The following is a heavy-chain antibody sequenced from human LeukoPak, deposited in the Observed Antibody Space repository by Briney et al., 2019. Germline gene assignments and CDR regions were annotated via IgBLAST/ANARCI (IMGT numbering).Heavy chain of an antibody. D-gene: IGHD1-26*01. CDR2: INWNGGST. CDR3: AGGYGRARASDY. J-gene: IGHJ4*02. Sequence: GGSLRLSCAASGFTFDDYGMSWVRQAPGKGLEWVSGINWNGGSTGYADSVKGRFTISRDNAKNSLYLQMNSLRAEDTALYYCAGGYGRARASDYWGQGTLVTVSS. CDR1: GFTFDDYG. V-gene: IGHV3-20*04.